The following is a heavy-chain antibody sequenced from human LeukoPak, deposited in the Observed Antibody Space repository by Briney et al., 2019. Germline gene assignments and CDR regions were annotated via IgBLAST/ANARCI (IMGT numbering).Heavy chain of an antibody. CDR2: IYYSGST. J-gene: IGHJ5*02. Sequence: PSETLSLTCTVSGGSVSSGGYYWSWIRQHPGKGLEWIGYIYYSGSTYYNPSLKSRVTISVDTSKNQFSLKLSSVAAGDTAVYYCARDVIKYNWFDPWGQGTLVTVSS. V-gene: IGHV4-31*03. D-gene: IGHD3-10*01. CDR3: ARDVIKYNWFDP. CDR1: GGSVSSGGYY.